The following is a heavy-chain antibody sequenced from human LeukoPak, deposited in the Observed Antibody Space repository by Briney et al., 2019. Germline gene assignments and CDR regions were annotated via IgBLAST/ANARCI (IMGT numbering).Heavy chain of an antibody. CDR2: IIPIFGTA. CDR1: GGTFSSYA. CDR3: ARSLTGTTLFDY. Sequence: ASVKVSCKASGGTFSSYAISWVRQAPGQGLEWMGGIIPIFGTANYAQKFQGRVTITADESTSTAYMELSSLRSEDTAVYYCARSLTGTTLFDYWGQGTLVTVSS. V-gene: IGHV1-69*13. D-gene: IGHD1-20*01. J-gene: IGHJ4*02.